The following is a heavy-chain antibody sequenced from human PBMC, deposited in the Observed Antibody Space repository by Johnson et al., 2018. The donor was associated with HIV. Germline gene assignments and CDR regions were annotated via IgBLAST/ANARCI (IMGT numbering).Heavy chain of an antibody. D-gene: IGHD5-18*01. CDR1: GFTFSRHP. Sequence: VQLVESGGGVVQPGESLRLSCAPSGFTFSRHPMHWVRQAPGKGLEHVATIASLGDNTYYADSVKGRFTISRDNFKNMLYLQMGSLRPDDTAVYYCAGRRDTLNIWQESFDVWGQGTVVTVSS. CDR2: IASLGDNT. V-gene: IGHV3-64*07. J-gene: IGHJ3*01. CDR3: AGRRDTLNIWQESFDV.